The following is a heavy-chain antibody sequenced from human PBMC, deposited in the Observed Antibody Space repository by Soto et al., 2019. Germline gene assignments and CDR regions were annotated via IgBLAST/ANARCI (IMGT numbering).Heavy chain of an antibody. D-gene: IGHD6-19*01. Sequence: VQLVESGGGVVQPGRSLRLSCAASGFTFSSYGMHWVRQAPGKGLEWVAVISYDGSNKYYADSVKGRFTISRDNSKNTLYLQMNSLRAEDTAVYYCAKDADSSGNFDYWGQGTLVTVSS. CDR3: AKDADSSGNFDY. CDR1: GFTFSSYG. J-gene: IGHJ4*02. V-gene: IGHV3-30*18. CDR2: ISYDGSNK.